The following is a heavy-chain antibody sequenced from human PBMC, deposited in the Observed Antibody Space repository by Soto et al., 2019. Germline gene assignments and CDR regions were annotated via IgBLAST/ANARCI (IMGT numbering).Heavy chain of an antibody. V-gene: IGHV2-5*01. CDR3: AHLPIGGSLGIYGSGSYPNWFDP. CDR1: GFSLSTSGVG. CDR2: IYWNDDK. D-gene: IGHD3-10*01. J-gene: IGHJ5*02. Sequence: SGPTLVNPTQTLTLTCTFSGFSLSTSGVGVGWIRQPPGKALEWLALIYWNDDKRYSPSLKSRLTITKDTSKNQVVLTMTNMDPVDTATYYCAHLPIGGSLGIYGSGSYPNWFDPWGQGTLVTVSS.